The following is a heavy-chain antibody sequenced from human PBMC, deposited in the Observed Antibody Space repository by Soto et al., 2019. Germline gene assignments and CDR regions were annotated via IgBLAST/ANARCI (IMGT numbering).Heavy chain of an antibody. CDR3: ATIGDYYGMDV. Sequence: EVQLLESGGGLVQPGGSLRLSCAASGFTFSSYAMSWVRKAPGKGLEWVSTISGSGGGTYDADSVKGRFTISRDNSKNTLYLQMNSLRAEDTAIYYCATIGDYYGMDVWGQGTTVTVSS. D-gene: IGHD1-26*01. J-gene: IGHJ6*02. V-gene: IGHV3-23*01. CDR2: ISGSGGGT. CDR1: GFTFSSYA.